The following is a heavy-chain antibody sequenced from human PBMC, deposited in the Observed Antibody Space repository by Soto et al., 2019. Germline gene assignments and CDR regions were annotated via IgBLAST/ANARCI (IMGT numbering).Heavy chain of an antibody. CDR3: TRDPNGDLDFDY. V-gene: IGHV1-18*01. J-gene: IGHJ4*02. D-gene: IGHD2-8*01. CDR1: GYTFTSYG. CDR2: INAYNGNT. Sequence: SVKVSCKASGYTFTSYGFSWIRQAPGQGLEWMGWINAYNGNTNYAQKLQGRVTLTTDTSTSTAYMELRSLRSDDTAVYYCTRDPNGDLDFDYWGQGTLVTVSS.